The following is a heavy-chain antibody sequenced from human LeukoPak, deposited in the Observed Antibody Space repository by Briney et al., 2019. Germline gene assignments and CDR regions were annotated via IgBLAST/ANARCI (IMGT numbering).Heavy chain of an antibody. D-gene: IGHD3-10*01. Sequence: GGSLGLSCAASGFTFSSYWMSWVRQAPGKGLEWVANIKQDGSEKYYVDSVKGRFTISRDNAKNSLYLQMNSLRAEDTAVYYCARVPDYYGSGGEFDPWGQGTLVTVSS. V-gene: IGHV3-7*01. CDR2: IKQDGSEK. CDR3: ARVPDYYGSGGEFDP. J-gene: IGHJ5*02. CDR1: GFTFSSYW.